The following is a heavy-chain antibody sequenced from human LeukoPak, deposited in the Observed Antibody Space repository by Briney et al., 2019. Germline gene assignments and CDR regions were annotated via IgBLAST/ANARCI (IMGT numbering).Heavy chain of an antibody. Sequence: SQTPSLTCTVPGGSISSGGYYWSWIRQHPGKGLEWIGYIYYSGSTYYNPSLKSRVTISVDTSKNQFSLKLSSVTAADTAVYYCARVALGYCSGGSCYPGGFDYWGQGTLVTVSS. CDR3: ARVALGYCSGGSCYPGGFDY. CDR1: GGSISSGGYY. J-gene: IGHJ4*02. CDR2: IYYSGST. V-gene: IGHV4-31*03. D-gene: IGHD2-15*01.